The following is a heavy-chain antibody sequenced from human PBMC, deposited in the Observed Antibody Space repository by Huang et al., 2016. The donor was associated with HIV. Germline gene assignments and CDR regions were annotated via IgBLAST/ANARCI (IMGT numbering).Heavy chain of an antibody. V-gene: IGHV4-61*09. CDR1: GGSISRGSYY. Sequence: QVQLQESGPGLVKPSQTLSLTCTVSGGSISRGSYYWSWIRQPAGKGLEWIGHIYTSGSTNYNPSLKSRVTISVDTSKNQFSLKLSSVTAADTAVYYCARAIFGVVIIPVVFDYWGQGTLVTVSS. CDR3: ARAIFGVVIIPVVFDY. J-gene: IGHJ4*02. D-gene: IGHD3-3*01. CDR2: IYTSGST.